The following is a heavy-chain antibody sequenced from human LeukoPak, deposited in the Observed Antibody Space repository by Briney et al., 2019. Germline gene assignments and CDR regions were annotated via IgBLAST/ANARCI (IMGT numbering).Heavy chain of an antibody. CDR3: ARVLPGYSSPQNYYFDY. V-gene: IGHV4-34*01. Sequence: SETLSLTCAVYGGSFSGYYWSWIRQPPGKGLEWIGEINHSGSTNYNPSLKSRVTISVDTSKNQFSQKLSSVTAADTAVYYCARVLPGYSSPQNYYFDYWGQGTLVTVSS. CDR2: INHSGST. CDR1: GGSFSGYY. J-gene: IGHJ4*02. D-gene: IGHD6-13*01.